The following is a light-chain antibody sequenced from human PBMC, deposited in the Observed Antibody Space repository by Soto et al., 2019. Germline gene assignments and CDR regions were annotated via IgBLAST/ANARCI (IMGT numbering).Light chain of an antibody. CDR1: QSVSSSY. CDR3: QQYGSSPWT. J-gene: IGKJ1*01. V-gene: IGKV3-20*01. Sequence: EIVLTQSPGTLSLSPGERATLSCRASQSVSSSYLAWYQQKPGQAPRLLSYGASSRATGIPDRFSGSGSGTDFTLTIIRLEPEDFAVYYCQQYGSSPWTFGQGTKVDIK. CDR2: GAS.